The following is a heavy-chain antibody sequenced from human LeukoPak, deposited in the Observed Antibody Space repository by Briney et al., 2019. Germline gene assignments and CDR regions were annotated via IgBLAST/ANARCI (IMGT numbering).Heavy chain of an antibody. V-gene: IGHV1-2*02. J-gene: IGHJ4*02. Sequence: GRVTMTRDTSISTAYMELSRLRSEDTAVYYCARGKGSGWRYFDYWGQGTLVTVSS. D-gene: IGHD6-19*01. CDR3: ARGKGSGWRYFDY.